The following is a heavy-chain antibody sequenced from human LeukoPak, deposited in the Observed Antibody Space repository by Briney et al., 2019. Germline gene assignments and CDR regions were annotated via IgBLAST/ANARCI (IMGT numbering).Heavy chain of an antibody. D-gene: IGHD2-2*02. CDR2: IYYSGST. V-gene: IGHV4-59*08. Sequence: SETLSLICTVSGGSISSYYWSWIRQPPGKGLEWIGYIYYSGSTNYNPSLNSRVTISLDTSKNQFSLMLRSLTAADTAVYYCARRYTASPGERFDYWGQGTLVTVSS. J-gene: IGHJ4*02. CDR3: ARRYTASPGERFDY. CDR1: GGSISSYY.